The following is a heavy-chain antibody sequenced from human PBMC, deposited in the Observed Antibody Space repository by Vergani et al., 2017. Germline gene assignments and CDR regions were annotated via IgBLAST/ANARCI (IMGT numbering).Heavy chain of an antibody. D-gene: IGHD1-7*01. Sequence: QITLKESGPTLVKPTQTLTLTCTFSGFSLNTRGVSVAWIRQPPGKALDWLALIYWNDDQHYSPSLNNRVTINKDTSKNQVVLTMTNMDYVDTGTYYCVYRKTEGGTTGCFYPFYYYYYMDVWGKGTTVTVSS. CDR2: IYWNDDQ. CDR3: VYRKTEGGTTGCFYPFYYYYYMDV. V-gene: IGHV2-5*04. J-gene: IGHJ6*03. CDR1: GFSLNTRGVS.